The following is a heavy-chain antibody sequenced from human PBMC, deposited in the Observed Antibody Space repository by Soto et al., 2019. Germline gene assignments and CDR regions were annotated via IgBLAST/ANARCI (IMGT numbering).Heavy chain of an antibody. CDR2: INVYNGYT. Sequence: GASVKVSCKASGYTFTNYGIVWVRQAPGQGLEWMGWINVYNGYTNYAQKFQDRVTMTADTSTGTAYMELGSLRSDDTAVYYCARGGYCSSTSCSYFDPWGQGTLVTVSS. V-gene: IGHV1-18*04. J-gene: IGHJ5*02. CDR3: ARGGYCSSTSCSYFDP. CDR1: GYTFTNYG. D-gene: IGHD2-2*01.